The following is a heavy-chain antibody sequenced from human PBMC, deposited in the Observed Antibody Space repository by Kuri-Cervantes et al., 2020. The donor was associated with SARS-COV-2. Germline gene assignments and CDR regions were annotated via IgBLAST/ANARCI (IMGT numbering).Heavy chain of an antibody. CDR3: ARLKQVALDPFDS. CDR2: IYPYDSDT. CDR1: GYRFTGYW. J-gene: IGHJ4*02. Sequence: GESLKISCQASGYRFTGYWIGWVRQMPGKALEWMGLIYPYDSDTRYNPSFQGHITISIDKSIGTAFLQWSSLEASDTATYYCARLKQVALDPFDSWGQGTLVTVSS. D-gene: IGHD1/OR15-1a*01. V-gene: IGHV5-51*01.